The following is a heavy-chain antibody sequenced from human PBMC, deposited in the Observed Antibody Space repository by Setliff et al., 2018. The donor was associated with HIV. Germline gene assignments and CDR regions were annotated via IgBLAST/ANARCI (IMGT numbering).Heavy chain of an antibody. J-gene: IGHJ1*01. V-gene: IGHV3-7*01. CDR2: IKPDGSGK. CDR1: GFTFRTYW. Sequence: GGSLRLSCAVSGFTFRTYWMSWVRQTPGKGLEWVANIKPDGSGKYYVDSVKGRFAISRDNAKNSLYLQMNSLRAEDTAVYYCSYYYDSSGYLTEYFQHWGQGTLVTVSS. CDR3: SYYYDSSGYLTEYFQH. D-gene: IGHD3-22*01.